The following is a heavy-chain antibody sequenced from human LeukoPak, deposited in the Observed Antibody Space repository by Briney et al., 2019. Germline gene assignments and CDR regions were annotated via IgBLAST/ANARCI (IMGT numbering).Heavy chain of an antibody. Sequence: GGSLSLSCAAYGFTFSDCGRSWVRQAPGKGLEWVSGINWNGGSPRYADSVKGRFTISRDNAKNSLYLQMNSLRAEDKGLYHCVRDLARGGRHARLNYYMDVWGKGTTVTVSS. D-gene: IGHD3-16*01. CDR1: GFTFSDCG. J-gene: IGHJ6*03. V-gene: IGHV3-20*01. CDR2: INWNGGSP. CDR3: VRDLARGGRHARLNYYMDV.